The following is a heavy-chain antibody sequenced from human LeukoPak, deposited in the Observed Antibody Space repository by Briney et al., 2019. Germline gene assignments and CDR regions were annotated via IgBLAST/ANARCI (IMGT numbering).Heavy chain of an antibody. D-gene: IGHD5-18*01. CDR1: GFTFSSYA. J-gene: IGHJ4*02. V-gene: IGHV3-30-3*01. Sequence: GGSLRLSCAASGFTFSSYAMHWVRQAPGKGLEWVAVISYDGSNKYYADSVKGRFTISRDNSKNTLYLQMNSLRAEDTAVYYCAKGLRGYSYGEVDYWGQGTLVTVSS. CDR3: AKGLRGYSYGEVDY. CDR2: ISYDGSNK.